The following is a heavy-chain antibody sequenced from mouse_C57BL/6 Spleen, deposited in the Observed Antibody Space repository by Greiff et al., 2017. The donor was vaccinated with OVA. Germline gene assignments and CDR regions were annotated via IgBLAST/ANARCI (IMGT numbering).Heavy chain of an antibody. CDR2: ISSGSSTI. J-gene: IGHJ4*01. Sequence: EVQRVESGGGLVKPGGSLKLSCAASGFTFSDYGMHWVRQAPEKGLEWVAYISSGSSTIYYADTVKGRFTISRDNAKNTLFLQMTSLRSEDTAMYYCARRSYGNSYAMDYWGQGTSVTVSS. V-gene: IGHV5-17*01. CDR1: GFTFSDYG. D-gene: IGHD2-1*01. CDR3: ARRSYGNSYAMDY.